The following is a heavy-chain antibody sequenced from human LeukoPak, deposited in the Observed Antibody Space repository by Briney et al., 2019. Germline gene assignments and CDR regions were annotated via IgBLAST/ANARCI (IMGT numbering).Heavy chain of an antibody. CDR3: ARGAAVFDI. Sequence: PAGSLTLSCAASGVTFSDYSMTWVRQAPGKGLEWVSSISSSSSYIYYADSVKGRFTISRDNAKNSLYLQMNSLRAEDTAVYYCARGAAVFDIWGQGTMVTVSS. J-gene: IGHJ3*02. CDR1: GVTFSDYS. CDR2: ISSSSSYI. D-gene: IGHD6-25*01. V-gene: IGHV3-21*01.